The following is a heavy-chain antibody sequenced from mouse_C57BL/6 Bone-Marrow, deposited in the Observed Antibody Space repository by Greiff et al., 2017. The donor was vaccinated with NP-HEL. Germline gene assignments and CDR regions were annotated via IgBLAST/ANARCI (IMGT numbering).Heavy chain of an antibody. CDR2: IYPGDGDT. V-gene: IGHV1-80*01. J-gene: IGHJ2*01. CDR3: ARPESHYYGSSPSDN. Sequence: QVQLQQSGAELVKPGASVKISCKASGYAFSSYWMNWVKQRPGKGLEWIGQIYPGDGDTNYNGKFKGKATLTADKSSSTAYMQLSTLTSDDSAVYFGARPESHYYGSSPSDNWGQGTTLTVSS. D-gene: IGHD1-1*01. CDR1: GYAFSSYW.